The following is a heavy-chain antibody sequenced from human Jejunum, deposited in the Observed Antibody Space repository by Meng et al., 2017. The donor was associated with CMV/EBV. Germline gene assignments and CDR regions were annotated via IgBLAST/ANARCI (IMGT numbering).Heavy chain of an antibody. Sequence: YYMHWVRQAPGQGLEWMGIINPTSASTSYAQKFQGRITLTRDTSTSTVYMELSSLTSEDTALYYCARSVTVLGVDIPRWAYNYGLDVWGQGTTVTVSS. CDR1: YY. D-gene: IGHD3-3*01. CDR3: ARSVTVLGVDIPRWAYNYGLDV. CDR2: INPTSAST. J-gene: IGHJ6*02. V-gene: IGHV1-46*01.